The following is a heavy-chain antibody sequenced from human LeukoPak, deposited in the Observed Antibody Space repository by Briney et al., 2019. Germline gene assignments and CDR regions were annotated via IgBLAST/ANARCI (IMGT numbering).Heavy chain of an antibody. CDR2: MNPNSGNT. Sequence: ASVKVSCKASGYTFTSYDINWVRQATGQGLEWMGWMNPNSGNTGYPQKFQGRVTMTRNTSISTAYMELSSLRSEDTAVYYCASGQWLLMIHWGQGTLVTVSS. D-gene: IGHD3-22*01. CDR3: ASGQWLLMIH. J-gene: IGHJ4*02. CDR1: GYTFTSYD. V-gene: IGHV1-8*01.